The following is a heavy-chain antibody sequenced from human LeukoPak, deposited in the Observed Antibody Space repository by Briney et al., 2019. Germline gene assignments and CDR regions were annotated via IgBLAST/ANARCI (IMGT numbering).Heavy chain of an antibody. J-gene: IGHJ6*02. Sequence: GGSLRLSCAASGFTFSSYAMGWVRQAPGKGLEWVSAISGSGGSTYYADSVKGRFTISRDNSKNTLYLQMNSLRAEDTAVYYCAKGPAAGPGNYYYGMDVWGQGTTVTVSS. V-gene: IGHV3-23*01. CDR3: AKGPAAGPGNYYYGMDV. CDR2: ISGSGGST. D-gene: IGHD6-13*01. CDR1: GFTFSSYA.